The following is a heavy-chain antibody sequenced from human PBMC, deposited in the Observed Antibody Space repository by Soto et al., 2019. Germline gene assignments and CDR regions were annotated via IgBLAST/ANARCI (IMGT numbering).Heavy chain of an antibody. CDR1: GGTFSSYA. CDR3: ARCYSSSWYAEYFQH. D-gene: IGHD6-13*01. V-gene: IGHV1-69*01. CDR2: IIPIFGTA. J-gene: IGHJ1*01. Sequence: QVQLVQSGAEVKKPGSSVKVSCKASGGTFSSYAISWVRQARGQGLEWMGGIIPIFGTANYAQKFQGRVTITADESTSTAYMELSSLRSEDTAVYYCARCYSSSWYAEYFQHWGQGTLVTVSS.